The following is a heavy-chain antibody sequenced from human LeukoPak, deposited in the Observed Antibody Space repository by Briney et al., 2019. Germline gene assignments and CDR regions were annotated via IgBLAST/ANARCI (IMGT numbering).Heavy chain of an antibody. Sequence: PGGSLRLSCAASGFSFSSYGMHWVRQAPGKGLEWVAFIRYDGSNKYYADSVKGRFIISRDNSKNMLYLQMDSLRSDDTAVYYCARDPEDIAALYYMDVWGKGTTVTVSS. CDR1: GFSFSSYG. CDR2: IRYDGSNK. J-gene: IGHJ6*03. V-gene: IGHV3-30*02. CDR3: ARDPEDIAALYYMDV. D-gene: IGHD6-13*01.